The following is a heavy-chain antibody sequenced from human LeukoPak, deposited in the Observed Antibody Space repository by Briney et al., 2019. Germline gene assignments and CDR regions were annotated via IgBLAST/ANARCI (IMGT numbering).Heavy chain of an antibody. CDR2: IKQDGSKK. CDR1: GFTFSSYW. V-gene: IGHV3-7*03. CDR3: ARAPVGCSGGSCYSAYFDY. J-gene: IGHJ4*02. Sequence: PGGSLRLSCAASGFTFSSYWMSWVRQAPGKGLEWVANIKQDGSKKYHVDSVKGRFTISRDNAKNSLYLQMNSLRAEDTAVYYCARAPVGCSGGSCYSAYFDYWGQGTLVTVSS. D-gene: IGHD2-15*01.